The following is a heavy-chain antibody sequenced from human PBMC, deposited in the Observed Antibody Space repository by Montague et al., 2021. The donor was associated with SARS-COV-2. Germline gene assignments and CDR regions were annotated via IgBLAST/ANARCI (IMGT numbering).Heavy chain of an antibody. Sequence: SLRLSCEASGFTVRSYAMSWVRQAPGKGLEWVSLIYSGGITTYHXDSVKGRFTISRDNSKNTLYLQMDSLRVEDTAVYYCAKCTPEAAPENWGQGTLVTVSS. CDR3: AKCTPEAAPEN. V-gene: IGHV3-23*03. CDR1: GFTVRSYA. J-gene: IGHJ4*02. D-gene: IGHD2-15*01. CDR2: IYSGGITT.